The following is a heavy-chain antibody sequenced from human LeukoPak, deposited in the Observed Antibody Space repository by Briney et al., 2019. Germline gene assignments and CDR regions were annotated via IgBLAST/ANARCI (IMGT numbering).Heavy chain of an antibody. CDR3: ARHAPNYDILTGYSLYYFDY. Sequence: SETLSLTCTVSGGSLSSSSYYWGWIRQPPGKGLEWIGSIYYSGSTYYNPSLKSRVTISVDTSKNQFSLKLSSVTAADTAVYYCARHAPNYDILTGYSLYYFDYWGQGTLVTVSS. CDR1: GGSLSSSSYY. V-gene: IGHV4-39*07. D-gene: IGHD3-9*01. J-gene: IGHJ4*02. CDR2: IYYSGST.